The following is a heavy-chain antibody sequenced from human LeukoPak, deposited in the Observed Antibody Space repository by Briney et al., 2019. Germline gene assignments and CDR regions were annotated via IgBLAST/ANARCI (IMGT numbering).Heavy chain of an antibody. D-gene: IGHD3-16*02. CDR2: IYYSGST. CDR1: GGSISSGGYY. CDR3: ARAYYDYVWGSYRDYYMDV. J-gene: IGHJ6*03. Sequence: PSETLSLTCTVSGGSISSGGYYWSWIRQHPGTGLEWIGYIYYSGSTYYNPSLKSRVTISVDTSKNQFSLKLSSVAAADTAVYYCARAYYDYVWGSYRDYYMDVWGKGTTVTVSS. V-gene: IGHV4-31*03.